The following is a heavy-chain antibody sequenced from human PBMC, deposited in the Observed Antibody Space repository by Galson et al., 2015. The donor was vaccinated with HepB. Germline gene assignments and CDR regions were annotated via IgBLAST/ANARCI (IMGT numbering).Heavy chain of an antibody. V-gene: IGHV3-21*01. J-gene: IGHJ4*02. D-gene: IGHD2-21*02. Sequence: SLRLSCAASGFTFSSYSMNWVRQAPGKGLEWVSSISSSSSYIYYADSVKGRFTISRDNAKNSLYLRMNSLRAEDTAVYYCAREPSTYCGGDCSQGFDYWGQGTLVTVSS. CDR2: ISSSSSYI. CDR1: GFTFSSYS. CDR3: AREPSTYCGGDCSQGFDY.